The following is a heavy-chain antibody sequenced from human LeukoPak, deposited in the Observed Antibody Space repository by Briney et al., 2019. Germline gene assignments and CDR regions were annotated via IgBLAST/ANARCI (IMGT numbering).Heavy chain of an antibody. CDR1: GFTFSSYA. V-gene: IGHV3-23*01. Sequence: GGSLRLSCAASGFTFSSYAMSWVRQAPGKGLEWVSAISGSGGSTYYADSVKGRFTISRDNSKNTLYLQMNSLRAEDTAVYYCARRSGSYMELDYWGQGTLVTVSS. CDR3: ARRSGSYMELDY. J-gene: IGHJ4*02. CDR2: ISGSGGST. D-gene: IGHD1-26*01.